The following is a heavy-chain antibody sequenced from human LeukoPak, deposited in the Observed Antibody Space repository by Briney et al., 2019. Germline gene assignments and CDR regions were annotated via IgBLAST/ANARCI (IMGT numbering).Heavy chain of an antibody. CDR2: IYSYGST. D-gene: IGHD5-12*01. CDR3: AKSMVVATILYSCFDY. J-gene: IGHJ4*02. CDR1: GFTVSSNY. Sequence: PGGSLRLSCVASGFTVSSNYMSWVRQAPGKGLEGVSVIYSYGSTYYADSVKGRFTISRDNSKNTLYLQMNSLRVEDTAVYYCAKSMVVATILYSCFDYWGQGTLVTVSS. V-gene: IGHV3-53*05.